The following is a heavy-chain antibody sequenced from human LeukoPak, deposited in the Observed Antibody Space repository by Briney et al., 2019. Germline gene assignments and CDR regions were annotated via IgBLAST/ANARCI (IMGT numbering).Heavy chain of an antibody. Sequence: SETLSLTCTVSGGSISSSSYYWGWIRQPPGKGLEWIGSIYYSGSTYYNPSLKSRVTISVDTSKNQFSLKLSSVTAADTTVYYCARRHYYYYGMDVWGQGTTVTVSS. CDR1: GGSISSSSYY. CDR3: ARRHYYYYGMDV. V-gene: IGHV4-39*01. J-gene: IGHJ6*02. CDR2: IYYSGST.